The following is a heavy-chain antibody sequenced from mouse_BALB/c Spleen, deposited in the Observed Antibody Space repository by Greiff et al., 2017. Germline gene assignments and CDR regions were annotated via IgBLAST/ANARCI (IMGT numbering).Heavy chain of an antibody. CDR3: ARDYDGYYGWFAY. CDR1: GFTFSSYA. J-gene: IGHJ3*01. D-gene: IGHD2-3*01. CDR2: ISSGGST. Sequence: EVKVVESGGGLVKPGGSLKLSCAASGFTFSSYAMSWVRQTPEKRLEWVASISSGGSTYYPDSVKGRFTISRDNARNILYLQMSSLRSEDTAMYYCARDYDGYYGWFAYWGQGTLVTVSA. V-gene: IGHV5-6-5*01.